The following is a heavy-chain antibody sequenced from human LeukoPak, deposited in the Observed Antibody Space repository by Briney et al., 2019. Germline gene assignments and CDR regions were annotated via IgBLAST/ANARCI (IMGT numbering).Heavy chain of an antibody. CDR2: IWYDGSNK. Sequence: GGSLRLSCAASGFTFSSYGMHWVRQAPGKGLEWVAVIWYDGSNKYYADSVKGRFTISRDNSKNTLYLQMNSLRAEDTAVYYCAREGYGYGMDVWGQGTTVTVSS. D-gene: IGHD5-18*01. CDR1: GFTFSSYG. V-gene: IGHV3-33*01. CDR3: AREGYGYGMDV. J-gene: IGHJ6*02.